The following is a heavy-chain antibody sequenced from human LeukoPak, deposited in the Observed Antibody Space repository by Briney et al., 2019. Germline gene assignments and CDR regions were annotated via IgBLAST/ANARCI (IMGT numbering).Heavy chain of an antibody. V-gene: IGHV3-23*01. CDR1: GFTFSSYA. CDR3: AKAITMIVVVSAFDI. D-gene: IGHD3-22*01. J-gene: IGHJ3*02. CDR2: ISGSGGSI. Sequence: GGSLRLPCAASGFTFSSYAMSWVRQAPGKGLEWVSAISGSGGSIYYADSVKGRFTISRDNSKNTLYLQMNSLRAEDTAVYYCAKAITMIVVVSAFDIWGQGTMVTVSS.